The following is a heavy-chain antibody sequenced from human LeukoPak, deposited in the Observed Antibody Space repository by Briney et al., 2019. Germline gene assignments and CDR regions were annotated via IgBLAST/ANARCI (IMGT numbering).Heavy chain of an antibody. V-gene: IGHV3-23*01. J-gene: IGHJ4*02. CDR1: GFTFSSYA. CDR2: ISGNGRST. CDR3: AKARSVYSGYCSGGSCYSGSDY. Sequence: GGSLRLSCAASGFTFSSYAMRWVRQAPGKGPEWVSGISGNGRSTYYADSVKGRFTISRDNSKNTLYLQMNSLRAEDTAVYYCAKARSVYSGYCSGGSCYSGSDYWGQGTLVTVSS. D-gene: IGHD2-15*01.